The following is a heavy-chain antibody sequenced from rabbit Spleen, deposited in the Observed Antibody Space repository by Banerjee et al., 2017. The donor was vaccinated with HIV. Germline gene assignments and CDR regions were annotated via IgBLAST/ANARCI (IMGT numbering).Heavy chain of an antibody. Sequence: QEQLEESGGDLVKPGASLTLTCIASGVSFSASSYMCWVRQAPGKGLEWIACIDSGSSGFTYFASWAKGRFTISKTSSTTVTLQMTSLTAADTATYFCTRDDGSGHYIDGYFNLWGPGTLVTVS. CDR2: IDSGSSGFT. V-gene: IGHV1S45*01. J-gene: IGHJ4*01. D-gene: IGHD1-1*01. CDR3: TRDDGSGHYIDGYFNL. CDR1: GVSFSASSY.